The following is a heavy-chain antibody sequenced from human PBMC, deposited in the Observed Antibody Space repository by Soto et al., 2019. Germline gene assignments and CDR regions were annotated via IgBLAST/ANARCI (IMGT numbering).Heavy chain of an antibody. J-gene: IGHJ5*02. CDR3: ARVPYP. V-gene: IGHV4-30-2*01. CDR2: IYHSGST. CDR1: GGSGSRGGSS. Sequence: SETLSLTCAVSGGSGSRGGSSWSWSRQPPGKGMEWIAYIYHSGSTYYNPSLKSRVTISVDRSKNQFSLKLSSMTAADTAVYYCARVPYPWGQGTLVTVSS.